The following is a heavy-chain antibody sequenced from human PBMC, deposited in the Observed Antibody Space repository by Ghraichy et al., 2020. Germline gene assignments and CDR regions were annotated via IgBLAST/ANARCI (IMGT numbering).Heavy chain of an antibody. J-gene: IGHJ2*01. Sequence: VSGGSISSSNYYWGWIRQPPGKGLEWIGSMHHSGSTYYNPSLENRVTISVDTSKNQFSLKLSSVTAADTAVYYCAGSLVVIRYFGLWGRGTLVTVSS. D-gene: IGHD2-15*01. CDR1: GGSISSSNYY. CDR2: MHHSGST. CDR3: AGSLVVIRYFGL. V-gene: IGHV4-39*01.